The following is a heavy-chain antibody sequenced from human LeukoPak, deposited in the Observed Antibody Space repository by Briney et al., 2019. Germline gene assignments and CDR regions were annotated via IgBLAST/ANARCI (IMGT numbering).Heavy chain of an antibody. Sequence: AETLSLTYAVCGGSFSGYYWSWIRQPPGKGLEWRAEINQSGSTNYNPSLKSRVTISVATSKNQFSLKLRSVTAADTAVSYCARGGHGGYSSGSRLAKYYFDYWGQGTLVTVSS. CDR2: INQSGST. CDR3: ARGGHGGYSSGSRLAKYYFDY. J-gene: IGHJ4*02. CDR1: GGSFSGYY. D-gene: IGHD6-19*01. V-gene: IGHV4-34*01.